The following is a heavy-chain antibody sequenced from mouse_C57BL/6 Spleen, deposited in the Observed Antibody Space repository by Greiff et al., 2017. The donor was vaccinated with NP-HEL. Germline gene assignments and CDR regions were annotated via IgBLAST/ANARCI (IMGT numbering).Heavy chain of an antibody. CDR2: INPSSGYT. D-gene: IGHD2-4*01. CDR3: AIYDYDDVRGYWYFDV. J-gene: IGHJ1*03. Sequence: QVQLQQSGAELAKPGASVKLSCKASGYTFTSYWMHWVTQRPGQGLEWIGYINPSSGYTKYNQKFKDKATLTADKSSSTAYMQLSSLTYEDSAVYYCAIYDYDDVRGYWYFDVWGTGTTVTVSS. V-gene: IGHV1-7*01. CDR1: GYTFTSYW.